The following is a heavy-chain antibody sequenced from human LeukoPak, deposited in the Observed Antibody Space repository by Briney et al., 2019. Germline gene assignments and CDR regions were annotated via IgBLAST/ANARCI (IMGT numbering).Heavy chain of an antibody. CDR2: ISAYNGNR. CDR1: GYTFSSYG. J-gene: IGHJ4*02. Sequence: ASVKVSCKTSGYTFSSYGVSWVRQAPGQGLEWMGWISAYNGNRNYAQNFQGRVTMTTDTSTSTAYMDLRSLGSDDTAVYYCARDIKSYDSSGYYDYWGQGTLVTVSS. D-gene: IGHD3-22*01. CDR3: ARDIKSYDSSGYYDY. V-gene: IGHV1-18*01.